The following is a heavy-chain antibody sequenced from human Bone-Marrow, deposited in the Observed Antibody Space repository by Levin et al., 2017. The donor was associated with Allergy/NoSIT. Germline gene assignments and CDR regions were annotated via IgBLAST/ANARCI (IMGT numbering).Heavy chain of an antibody. D-gene: IGHD4-11*01. CDR3: AKDRDAYSNVGDGMDV. Sequence: GGSLRLSCAASGFTFSSYGMHWVRQAPGKGLEWVAVISYDGSNIYYADSVKGRFTISRDNSKNTLYLQMNSLRAEDTAVHYCAKDRDAYSNVGDGMDVWGQGTTVTVSS. V-gene: IGHV3-30*18. CDR2: ISYDGSNI. CDR1: GFTFSSYG. J-gene: IGHJ6*02.